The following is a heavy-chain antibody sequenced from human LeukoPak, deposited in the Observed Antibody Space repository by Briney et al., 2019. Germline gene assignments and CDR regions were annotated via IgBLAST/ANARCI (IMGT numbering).Heavy chain of an antibody. CDR1: GGTFSSYA. D-gene: IGHD2-15*01. Sequence: SVKVSCKASGGTFSSYAISWVRQAPGQGLEWMGGIIPIFGTANYAQKFQGRVTITADKSTNTAYMELSSLRSEDTAVYYCARGDGGSPVFDYWGQGTLVTVSS. CDR2: IIPIFGTA. J-gene: IGHJ4*02. CDR3: ARGDGGSPVFDY. V-gene: IGHV1-69*06.